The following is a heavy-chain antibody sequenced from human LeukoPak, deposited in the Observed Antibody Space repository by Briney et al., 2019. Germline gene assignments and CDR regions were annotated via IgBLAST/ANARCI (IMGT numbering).Heavy chain of an antibody. CDR2: IIPIFGTA. J-gene: IGHJ5*02. CDR1: GGTFSSYA. Sequence: GASVEVSCKASGGTFSSYAISWVRQAPGQGLEWMGGIIPIFGTANYAQKFQGRVTITADKSTSTAYMELSSLRSEDTAVYYCASQPAAVNNWFDPWGQGTLVTVSS. D-gene: IGHD2-2*01. V-gene: IGHV1-69*06. CDR3: ASQPAAVNNWFDP.